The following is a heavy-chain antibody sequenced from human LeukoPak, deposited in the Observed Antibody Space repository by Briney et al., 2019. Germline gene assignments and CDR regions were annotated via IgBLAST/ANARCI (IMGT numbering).Heavy chain of an antibody. D-gene: IGHD6-25*01. Sequence: SETLSLTCAVYGGSFSGYYWSWIRQPPGKGLEWFGEINHSGSTNYNPSLKSRVTISVDTSKNQFSLKLSSVTAADTAVYYCARGLIDSAYIIYYYYYGMDVWGQGTTVTVSS. CDR3: ARGLIDSAYIIYYYYYGMDV. CDR1: GGSFSGYY. J-gene: IGHJ6*02. CDR2: INHSGST. V-gene: IGHV4-34*01.